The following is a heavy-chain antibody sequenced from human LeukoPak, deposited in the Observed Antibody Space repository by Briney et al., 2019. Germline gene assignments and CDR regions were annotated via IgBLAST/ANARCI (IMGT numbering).Heavy chain of an antibody. V-gene: IGHV1-18*01. CDR2: ISAYNGNT. D-gene: IGHD3-22*01. CDR3: ARDSRGSSGCYYAFDI. Sequence: GASVKVSCKASGYTFTSYGISWVRQAPGQGLEWMGWISAYNGNTNYAQKLQGRVTMTTDTSTSTAYMELRSLRSDDTAVYYCARDSRGSSGCYYAFDIWGQGTMVTVSS. J-gene: IGHJ3*02. CDR1: GYTFTSYG.